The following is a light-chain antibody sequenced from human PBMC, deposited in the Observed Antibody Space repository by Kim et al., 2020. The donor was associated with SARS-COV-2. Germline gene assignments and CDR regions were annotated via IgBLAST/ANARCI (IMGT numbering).Light chain of an antibody. CDR1: SSDIGAYKY. Sequence: GPSVTISWTGSSSDIGAYKYVSWCQQHPGKAPKLMIFSVNRRPSGVSSRFSGSKSANTASLTISGLQPEDEADYYCSSYTSSDAWVFGGGTKLTVL. CDR2: SVN. CDR3: SSYTSSDAWV. J-gene: IGLJ3*02. V-gene: IGLV2-14*04.